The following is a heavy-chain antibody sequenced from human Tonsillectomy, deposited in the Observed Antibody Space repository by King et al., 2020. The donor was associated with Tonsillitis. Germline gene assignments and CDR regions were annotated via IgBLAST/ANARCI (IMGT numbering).Heavy chain of an antibody. Sequence: VQLVESGGGVVQPGRSLRLSCAASGFTFRNFAMHWVRQAPGKGLEWVAVFYYDGNNKYYADSVKGRFIISRDNSKNTLFLQMNSLRAEDTAVYYCARSIVVVPNTIGLSLLLDYWGQGTLVTVSS. CDR1: GFTFRNFA. J-gene: IGHJ4*02. D-gene: IGHD2-2*01. CDR2: FYYDGNNK. V-gene: IGHV3-33*08. CDR3: ARSIVVVPNTIGLSLLLDY.